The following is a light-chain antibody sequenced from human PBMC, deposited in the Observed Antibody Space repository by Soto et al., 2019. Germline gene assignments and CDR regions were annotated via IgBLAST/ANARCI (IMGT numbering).Light chain of an antibody. CDR2: GAS. J-gene: IGKJ2*01. Sequence: EIVWTQSPGTLSLSPGERATLSCRASQSVSSSYLAWDQQKPGQAPRLLIYGASSRATSIPDRFSGSGSGTDFTLTISRLEPEDFAVYYCQQYGSSPPYTFGQGTKREIK. V-gene: IGKV3-20*01. CDR3: QQYGSSPPYT. CDR1: QSVSSSY.